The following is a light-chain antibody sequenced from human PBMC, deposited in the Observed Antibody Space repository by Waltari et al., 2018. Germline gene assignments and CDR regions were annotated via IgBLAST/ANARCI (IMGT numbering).Light chain of an antibody. CDR1: RSDVGGYNY. J-gene: IGLJ3*02. CDR3: SSCTNTHTWL. V-gene: IGLV2-14*01. CDR2: EVS. Sequence: QSALTQPASVSGSPGQSITISCTGTRSDVGGYNYVSWYQQHPGKAPKLMIYEVSTRPSGVSNRFSGSKAGSTASLTISGLQAEDEADYYCSSCTNTHTWLFGGGTKLTVL.